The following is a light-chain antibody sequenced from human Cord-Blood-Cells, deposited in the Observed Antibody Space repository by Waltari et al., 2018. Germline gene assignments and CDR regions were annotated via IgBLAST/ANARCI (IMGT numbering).Light chain of an antibody. Sequence: DIQMTQSPSTPSASVGDRVTITCRASQSISSWLAWYQQKPGKAPKLLIYDASSLESGVPSRFSGSGSGTEFTLTISSLQPDDFATDYCQQYNSYWTFGQGTKVEIK. V-gene: IGKV1-5*01. CDR1: QSISSW. CDR3: QQYNSYWT. CDR2: DAS. J-gene: IGKJ1*01.